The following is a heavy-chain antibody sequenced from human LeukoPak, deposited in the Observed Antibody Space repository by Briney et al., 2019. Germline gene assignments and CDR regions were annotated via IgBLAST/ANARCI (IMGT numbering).Heavy chain of an antibody. J-gene: IGHJ3*02. CDR2: ISAYNGNT. CDR1: GYTFTSYG. CDR3: ASSRVGYCSSTSCSDAFDI. V-gene: IGHV1-18*01. D-gene: IGHD2-2*01. Sequence: GASVKVSCKASGYTFTSYGISWVRQAPGQGLEWMGWISAYNGNTNYAQKLQGRVTMTTDTSTSTAYMELRSLRSDDTAVYYCASSRVGYCSSTSCSDAFDIWAKGQWSPSLQ.